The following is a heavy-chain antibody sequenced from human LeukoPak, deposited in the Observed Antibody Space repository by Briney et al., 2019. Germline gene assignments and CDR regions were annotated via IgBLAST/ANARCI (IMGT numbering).Heavy chain of an antibody. Sequence: ASVKVSCKASGYTFTGYYMHWVRQAPGRGLEWMGWINPNSGGTNYAQKFQGRVTMTRDTSISTAYMELSRLRSDDTAVYYCARRGPNKGSSGYSYWGQGTLVTVSS. J-gene: IGHJ4*02. D-gene: IGHD3-22*01. CDR3: ARRGPNKGSSGYSY. CDR1: GYTFTGYY. V-gene: IGHV1-2*02. CDR2: INPNSGGT.